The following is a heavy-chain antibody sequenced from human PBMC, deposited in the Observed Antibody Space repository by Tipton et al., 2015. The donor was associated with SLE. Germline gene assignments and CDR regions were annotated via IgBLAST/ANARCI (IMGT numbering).Heavy chain of an antibody. Sequence: TLSLTCTVSGVSFTSSSYYWGWIRQPPGKGLEWIGRMFSSGDTNYNPSLKSRLTMSVDTSKNQFSLTVNSVTAADTAVYYCARENVAADGALDVWGQGTVVTVSS. V-gene: IGHV4-39*07. CDR1: GVSFTSSSYY. D-gene: IGHD6-13*01. CDR3: ARENVAADGALDV. CDR2: MFSSGDT. J-gene: IGHJ3*01.